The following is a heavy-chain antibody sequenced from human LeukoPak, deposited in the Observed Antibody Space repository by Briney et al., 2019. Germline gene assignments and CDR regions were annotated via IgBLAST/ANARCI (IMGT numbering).Heavy chain of an antibody. CDR2: ISSTSSYI. V-gene: IGHV3-21*01. Sequence: NPGGSLRLSCAASGFTFSNCNFYWVRQAPGKGLEWVSSISSTSSYIYYADSMKGRFTISRDNAKNSLYLQMNSLRAEDTAVYYCARALWSGPVYYGMDVWGQGTTVTVSS. CDR3: ARALWSGPVYYGMDV. D-gene: IGHD3-10*01. J-gene: IGHJ6*02. CDR1: GFTFSNCN.